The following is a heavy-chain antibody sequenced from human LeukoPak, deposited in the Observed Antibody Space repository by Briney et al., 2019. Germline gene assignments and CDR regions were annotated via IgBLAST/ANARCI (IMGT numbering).Heavy chain of an antibody. D-gene: IGHD6-13*01. V-gene: IGHV3-11*05. CDR3: ARGGARHQLVDNYFDY. CDR2: ISSSGTYT. Sequence: GGSLRLSCAASAFTFSDYGMSWIRQAPGKGLEWVSYISSSGTYTNNADYVKGRFTVSRDNSKNTLYLQMNSLRAEDTAVYYCARGGARHQLVDNYFDYWGQGTLVTVSS. J-gene: IGHJ4*02. CDR1: AFTFSDYG.